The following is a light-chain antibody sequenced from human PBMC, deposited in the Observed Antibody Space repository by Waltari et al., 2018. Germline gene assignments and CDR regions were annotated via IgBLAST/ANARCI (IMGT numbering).Light chain of an antibody. CDR3: QQYNNLPIT. Sequence: DVQMTQSPSPLSASVGDRVTITCQASQDIGNFLNWYQQKPGRAPQLLVYDASNLQTGVPSRFSGSGSGTDFTFTISSLQPEDVATYSCQQYNNLPITFGQGTRLEI. J-gene: IGKJ5*01. CDR2: DAS. CDR1: QDIGNF. V-gene: IGKV1-33*01.